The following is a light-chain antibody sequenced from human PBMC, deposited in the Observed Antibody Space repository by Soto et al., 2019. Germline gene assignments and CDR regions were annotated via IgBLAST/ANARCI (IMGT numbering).Light chain of an antibody. V-gene: IGKV1-12*01. CDR1: QGITYW. CDR2: AAS. Sequence: DIQMTQSPSSMSASLGDRVTITCRASQGITYWLAWYQQRPGRAPKCLIYAASILESGVPSRFTGSGSGTNFTLTINDLQPEDFATYFCQKANSFPLTFGQGTRLEIK. J-gene: IGKJ5*01. CDR3: QKANSFPLT.